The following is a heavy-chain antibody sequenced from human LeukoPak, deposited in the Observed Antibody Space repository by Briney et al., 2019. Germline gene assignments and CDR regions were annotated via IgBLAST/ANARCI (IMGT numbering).Heavy chain of an antibody. CDR2: IYSGGST. CDR1: GFTVTRNY. CDR3: AKGYCSSTSCYPFDP. Sequence: PGGSLRLSCAASGFTVTRNYMSWVRQAPGKGLEWVSIIYSGGSTYYADSVQGRFIISRDNSKNTLHLQMNSLRAEDTAVYYCAKGYCSSTSCYPFDPWGQGTLVTVSS. D-gene: IGHD2-2*01. V-gene: IGHV3-53*01. J-gene: IGHJ5*02.